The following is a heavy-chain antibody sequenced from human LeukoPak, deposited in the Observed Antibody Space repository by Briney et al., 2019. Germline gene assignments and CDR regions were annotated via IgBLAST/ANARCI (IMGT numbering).Heavy chain of an antibody. CDR2: IYYSGST. CDR1: GGSISSSSYY. CDR3: ARHGHRSYHLPLLLDY. J-gene: IGHJ4*02. V-gene: IGHV4-39*01. D-gene: IGHD1-26*01. Sequence: PSETLSLTCTVSGGSISSSSYYWGWIRQPPGKGLEWIGSIYYSGSTNYNPSLKSRVTISLDTSKNQFSLKLSSVTAADTAVYYCARHGHRSYHLPLLLDYWGQGTLVTVSS.